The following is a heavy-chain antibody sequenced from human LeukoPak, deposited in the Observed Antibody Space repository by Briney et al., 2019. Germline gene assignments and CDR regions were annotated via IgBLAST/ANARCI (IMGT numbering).Heavy chain of an antibody. D-gene: IGHD6-13*01. Sequence: GASVKVSCKASGGTFSSYAISWVRQAPGQGLEWMGGIIPIFGTANYAQKFQDRVTITADESTSTAYMELSSLRSEDTAVYYCASPLYSYSSSWYDAFDIWGQGTMVTVSS. CDR3: ASPLYSYSSSWYDAFDI. V-gene: IGHV1-69*13. J-gene: IGHJ3*02. CDR1: GGTFSSYA. CDR2: IIPIFGTA.